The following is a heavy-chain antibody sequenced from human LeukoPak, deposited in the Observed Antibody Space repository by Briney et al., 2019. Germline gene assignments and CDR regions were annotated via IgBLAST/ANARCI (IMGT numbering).Heavy chain of an antibody. Sequence: GASVKVSCKASGYTFTGYYMHWVRQAPGQGLEWMGRINPNSGGTNYAQKFRGRVTMTRDTSISTAYMELSRLRSDDTAVYYCARAMVVTRFPFDYWGQGTLVTVSS. CDR1: GYTFTGYY. CDR3: ARAMVVTRFPFDY. D-gene: IGHD4-23*01. V-gene: IGHV1-2*06. CDR2: INPNSGGT. J-gene: IGHJ4*02.